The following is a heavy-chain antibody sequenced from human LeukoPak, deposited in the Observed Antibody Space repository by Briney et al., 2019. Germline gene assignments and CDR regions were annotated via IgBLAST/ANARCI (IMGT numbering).Heavy chain of an antibody. J-gene: IGHJ4*02. CDR2: INPTGGST. Sequence: ASVKVSCKASGYTFPSYFMHWVRQAPGQGLEWMGIINPTGGSTTYAQKFQGRVTMTRDTSTSTVYMELSSLRSDDTAVYFCARATLSDYYFNYWGQGTLVTVSS. CDR3: ARATLSDYYFNY. V-gene: IGHV1-46*01. CDR1: GYTFPSYF.